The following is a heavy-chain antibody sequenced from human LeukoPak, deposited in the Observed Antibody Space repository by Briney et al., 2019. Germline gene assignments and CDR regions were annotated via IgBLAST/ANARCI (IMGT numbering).Heavy chain of an antibody. D-gene: IGHD2-2*01. CDR2: IYYSGST. J-gene: IGHJ4*02. Sequence: PSETLSLTCAVSGYCISSTNYWAWIRQPPGKGLEWIGYIYYSGSTYYNPSLKSRVTISVDTSKNQFSLKLSSVTAADTAVYYCARECSSTSCPQDYWGQGALVTVSS. V-gene: IGHV4-30-4*08. CDR1: GYCISSTNY. CDR3: ARECSSTSCPQDY.